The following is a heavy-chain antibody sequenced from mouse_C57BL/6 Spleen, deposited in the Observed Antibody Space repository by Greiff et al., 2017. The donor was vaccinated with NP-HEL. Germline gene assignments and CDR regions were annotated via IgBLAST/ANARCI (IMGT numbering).Heavy chain of an antibody. Sequence: EVQLQQSGPELVKPGASVKISCKASGYSFTGYYMNWVKQSPEKSLEWIGEINPSTGGTTYNQKFKAKATLTVDKSSSTAYMQLKSLTSEDSAVYYCAISPYSNYVTWFAYWGQGTLVTVSA. CDR1: GYSFTGYY. CDR2: INPSTGGT. J-gene: IGHJ3*01. V-gene: IGHV1-42*01. CDR3: AISPYSNYVTWFAY. D-gene: IGHD2-5*01.